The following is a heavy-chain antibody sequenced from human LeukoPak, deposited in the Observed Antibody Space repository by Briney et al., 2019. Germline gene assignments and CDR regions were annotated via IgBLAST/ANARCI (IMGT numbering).Heavy chain of an antibody. J-gene: IGHJ5*02. D-gene: IGHD3-10*01. V-gene: IGHV4-34*01. CDR3: ARHVGFITMVRGVINNNWFDP. CDR2: IKHSGST. Sequence: PSETLSLTCAVYGGSFSGYYWSWIRQPPGKGLEWIGEIKHSGSTNYNPSLKSRVTISVDTSKKQFSLKLSSVTAADTAVYYCARHVGFITMVRGVINNNWFDPWGQGTLVTVSS. CDR1: GGSFSGYY.